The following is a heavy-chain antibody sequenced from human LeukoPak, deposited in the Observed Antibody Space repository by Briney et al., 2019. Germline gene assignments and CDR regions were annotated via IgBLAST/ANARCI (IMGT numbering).Heavy chain of an antibody. J-gene: IGHJ4*02. CDR2: IYYSGGT. D-gene: IGHD5-24*01. CDR1: GGSISSYY. V-gene: IGHV4-59*01. Sequence: KPSETLSLTCTVSGGSISSYYWSWIRQPPGKGLEWIGYIYYSGGTNYNPSLKSRVTISVDTSTTQFSLKLSSVTAADTAVYYCASGSRDGNARLDYWGQGTLVTVSS. CDR3: ASGSRDGNARLDY.